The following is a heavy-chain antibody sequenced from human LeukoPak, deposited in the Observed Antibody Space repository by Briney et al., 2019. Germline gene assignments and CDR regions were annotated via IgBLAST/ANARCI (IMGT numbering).Heavy chain of an antibody. J-gene: IGHJ4*02. CDR1: GGTFSSYA. D-gene: IGHD3-3*01. CDR3: ARDGGSSTIFGVVIPYFDY. V-gene: IGHV1-69*05. Sequence: SVKVSCKASGGTFSSYAISWVRQAPGQGLEWMGRIIPIFGTANYAQKFQGRVTITTDESTSTAYMELGSLRSEDTAVYYCARDGGSSTIFGVVIPYFDYWGQGTLVTVSS. CDR2: IIPIFGTA.